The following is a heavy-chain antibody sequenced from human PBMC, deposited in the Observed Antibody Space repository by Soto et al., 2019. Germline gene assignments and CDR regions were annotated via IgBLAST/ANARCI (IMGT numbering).Heavy chain of an antibody. J-gene: IGHJ4*02. CDR2: IYPGDSDT. CDR1: GYSFTSYW. Sequence: GESLKISCKGSGYSFTSYWIGWVRQMPGKGLEWMGIIYPGDSDTRYSPSFQGQVTISADKSISTAYLQWSSLKASDTAMYYCARYKINHRTSIAAAGTPDYWGQGTLVTVSS. D-gene: IGHD6-13*01. V-gene: IGHV5-51*01. CDR3: ARYKINHRTSIAAAGTPDY.